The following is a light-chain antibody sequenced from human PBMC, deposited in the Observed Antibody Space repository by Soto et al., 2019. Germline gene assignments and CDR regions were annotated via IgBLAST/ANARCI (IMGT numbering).Light chain of an antibody. Sequence: QSALTQPPSASGSPGQSVTISCTGTSSDVGGYNYVSWYQQHPGKAPKLMIYEVSKRPSGVPDRFSGSKSGNTASLTVSGLQAEDEADYYCSSYGGSPFYVFGTGTKVTVL. J-gene: IGLJ1*01. CDR3: SSYGGSPFYV. CDR1: SSDVGGYNY. CDR2: EVS. V-gene: IGLV2-8*01.